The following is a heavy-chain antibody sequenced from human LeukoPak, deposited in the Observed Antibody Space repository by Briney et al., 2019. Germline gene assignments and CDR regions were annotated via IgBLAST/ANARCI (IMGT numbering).Heavy chain of an antibody. CDR1: GYTLTELS. J-gene: IGHJ6*02. CDR2: FDPEDGET. D-gene: IGHD3-10*01. Sequence: ASVKVSCKVSGYTLTELSMHWVRQAPGKGLEWMGGFDPEDGETIYAQKFQGRVTMTEDTSTDTAYMELSSLRSEDTAVYYYATVTMVRGVTLNYGMDVWGQGTTVTVSS. V-gene: IGHV1-24*01. CDR3: ATVTMVRGVTLNYGMDV.